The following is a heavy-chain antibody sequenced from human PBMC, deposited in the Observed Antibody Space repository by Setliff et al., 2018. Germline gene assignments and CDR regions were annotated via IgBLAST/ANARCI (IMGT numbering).Heavy chain of an antibody. D-gene: IGHD3-10*01. CDR3: AREVRGADARTSWFDP. CDR2: ITPNTGMT. Sequence: GASVKVSCKASGYTFTSYGISWVRQAPGQGLEWMGVITPNTGMTNYAQKLKGRVTMTRDTSTSTVYMELTGLRSDDTAVYFCAREVRGADARTSWFDPWGQGTLVTVSS. CDR1: GYTFTSYG. J-gene: IGHJ5*02. V-gene: IGHV1-18*01.